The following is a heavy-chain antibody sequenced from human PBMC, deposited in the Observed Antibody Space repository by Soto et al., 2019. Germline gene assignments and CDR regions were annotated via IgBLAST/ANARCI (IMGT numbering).Heavy chain of an antibody. V-gene: IGHV4-61*08. CDR3: AREYYDVLTGYSRWDY. D-gene: IGHD3-9*01. J-gene: IGHJ4*02. CDR1: GGSVNSGGNY. Sequence: SETLSLTCTVSGGSVNSGGNYWSWIRQPPGKGLDWIGYIFYSGSTNYNPSLLSRVTISVDTSRNQFSLKLTSMTAADTAVYYCAREYYDVLTGYSRWDYWGQGTLVTVSS. CDR2: IFYSGST.